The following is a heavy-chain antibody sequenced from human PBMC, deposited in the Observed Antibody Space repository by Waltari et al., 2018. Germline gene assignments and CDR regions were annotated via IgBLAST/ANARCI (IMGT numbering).Heavy chain of an antibody. CDR2: INHSGST. CDR3: ARHIVLMVYAIRWFDP. V-gene: IGHV4-34*01. Sequence: QVQLQQWGAGLLKPSETLSLTCAVYGGSFSGYYWSWIRQPPGKGLEWIGEINHSGSTNDNPSLKSRVTISVDTSKNQFSLKLSSVTAADTAVYYCARHIVLMVYAIRWFDPWGQGTLVTVSS. D-gene: IGHD2-8*01. J-gene: IGHJ5*02. CDR1: GGSFSGYY.